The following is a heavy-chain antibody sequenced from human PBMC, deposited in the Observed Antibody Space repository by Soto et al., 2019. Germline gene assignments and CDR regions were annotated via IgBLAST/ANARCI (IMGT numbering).Heavy chain of an antibody. J-gene: IGHJ4*02. Sequence: QVQLVQSGAEVKKPGSSVKVSCKASGGTFSSYTISWVRQAPGQGLEWMGRIIPILGIANYAQKFQGRVTITADKPTSTAYLELSSLRSEDPAVYYCARGAAVAALHYWGQGTLVTVSS. V-gene: IGHV1-69*02. CDR2: IIPILGIA. D-gene: IGHD6-19*01. CDR1: GGTFSSYT. CDR3: ARGAAVAALHY.